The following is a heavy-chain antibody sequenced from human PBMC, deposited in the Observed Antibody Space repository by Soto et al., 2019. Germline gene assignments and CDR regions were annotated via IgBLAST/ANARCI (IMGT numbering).Heavy chain of an antibody. CDR3: VRGEGGWETY. CDR2: INSDGSST. D-gene: IGHD6-19*01. J-gene: IGHJ4*02. Sequence: GGSLRLSCGASGFTFSSYWMHWVRQAPGKGLVWVSRINSDGSSTTYADSVKGRFTISRDNAKNTLYLQMNSLRAEDTAVYYCVRGEGGWETYWGQGTLVTVPS. V-gene: IGHV3-74*01. CDR1: GFTFSSYW.